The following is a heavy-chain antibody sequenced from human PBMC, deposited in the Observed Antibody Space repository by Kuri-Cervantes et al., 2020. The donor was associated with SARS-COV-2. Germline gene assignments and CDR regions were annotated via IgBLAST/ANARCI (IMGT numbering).Heavy chain of an antibody. J-gene: IGHJ4*02. V-gene: IGHV3-43D*03. CDR1: RFTFDDYA. CDR2: ISWGGGST. CDR3: AKGTYPVGSYGYFDY. D-gene: IGHD5-18*01. Sequence: GESLKISCAASRFTFDDYAMHWVRQAPGKGLEWVSLISWGGGSTYYADSVKGRFTISRDNSKNSLYLQMNSLRAEDTALYYCAKGTYPVGSYGYFDYWGQGTLVTVSS.